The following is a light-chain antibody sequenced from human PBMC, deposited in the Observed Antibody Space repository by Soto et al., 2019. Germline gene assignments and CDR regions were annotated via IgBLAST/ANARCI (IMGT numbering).Light chain of an antibody. CDR1: SSDIGAYKY. J-gene: IGLJ1*01. V-gene: IGLV2-14*01. Sequence: SALTQPASVSGSPGQSITVSCTGSSSDIGAYKYVSWYQQRPGKAPKLMIYDVSNRPSGVSSRFGGSKSGNTASLTISGLQAEDEADYYCSSYTSSSTYVFGTGTKVTVL. CDR3: SSYTSSSTYV. CDR2: DVS.